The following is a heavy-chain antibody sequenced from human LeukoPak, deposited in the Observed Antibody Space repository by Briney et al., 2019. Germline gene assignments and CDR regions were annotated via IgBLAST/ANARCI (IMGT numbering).Heavy chain of an antibody. D-gene: IGHD2-15*01. CDR2: IHTTGSA. Sequence: SETLSLTCTVSGGSISSYYWSWVRQPGGKGLEWVGRIHTTGSANYNPSLKSRVSMSVDTSRNQFSLKLSSVTAADTAVYYCVRDWWSAATRDRLDLWGRGTLVTVSS. J-gene: IGHJ2*01. CDR3: VRDWWSAATRDRLDL. CDR1: GGSISSYY. V-gene: IGHV4-4*07.